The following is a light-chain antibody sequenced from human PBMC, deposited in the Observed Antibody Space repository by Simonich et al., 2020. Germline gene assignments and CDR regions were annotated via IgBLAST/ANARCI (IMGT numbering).Light chain of an antibody. J-gene: IGKJ4*01. Sequence: DIQMTQSPSTLSASVGDRVTIPCRASQIISSWLAWYQQKPGKAPKLLLYAASRLESVGPSRVSGSGSGTDYTLTISSLQPEDFATYYCQQYYSTPLTFGGGTKVEIK. V-gene: IGKV1-NL1*01. CDR1: QIISSW. CDR2: AAS. CDR3: QQYYSTPLT.